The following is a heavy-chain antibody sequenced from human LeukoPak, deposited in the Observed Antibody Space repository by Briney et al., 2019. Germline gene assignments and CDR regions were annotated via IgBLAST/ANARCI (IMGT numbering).Heavy chain of an antibody. Sequence: GGSLRLSCSASGFTFSSNAMSWVRQAPGKGLEWVSSISLRGADTNYADSVKGRFTISRDDSKNTLYLQMNSLRAEDTAVYYCAKDRGYGVSYWYFDLWGRGTLVTVSS. CDR1: GFTFSSNA. CDR2: ISLRGADT. D-gene: IGHD5-12*01. CDR3: AKDRGYGVSYWYFDL. J-gene: IGHJ2*01. V-gene: IGHV3-23*01.